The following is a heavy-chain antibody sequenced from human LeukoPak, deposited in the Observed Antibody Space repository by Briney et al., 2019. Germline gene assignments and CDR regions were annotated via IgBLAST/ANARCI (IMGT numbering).Heavy chain of an antibody. CDR3: AELGITMIGGV. Sequence: GGSLRLSCAASGFIFSSHGMNWVRQAPGKGLEYVSAISSNGGSTYYANSVKGRFTISRDNSKNTLYLQMGSLRAEDMAVYYCAELGITMIGGVWGKGTTVTISS. CDR2: ISSNGGST. V-gene: IGHV3-64*01. D-gene: IGHD3-10*02. J-gene: IGHJ6*04. CDR1: GFIFSSHG.